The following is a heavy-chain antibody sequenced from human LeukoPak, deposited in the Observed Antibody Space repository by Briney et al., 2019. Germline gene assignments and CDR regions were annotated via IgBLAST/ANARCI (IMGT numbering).Heavy chain of an antibody. D-gene: IGHD7-27*01. CDR3: TKTSPGVPLEL. J-gene: IGHJ4*02. CDR1: GLSFTGYY. CDR2: ISHTGRT. V-gene: IGHV4-34*01. Sequence: SETLSLTCAVSGLSFTGYYWSWIRQPTGKGPEWIGEISHTGRTSYNPSLKSRASISLDTSKKQFSLKLSFLTAADMAVYYCTKTSPGVPLELWGQGALVTVSS.